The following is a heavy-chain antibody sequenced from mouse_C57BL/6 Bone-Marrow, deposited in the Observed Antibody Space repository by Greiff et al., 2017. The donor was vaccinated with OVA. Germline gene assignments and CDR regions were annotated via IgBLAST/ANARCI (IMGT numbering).Heavy chain of an antibody. V-gene: IGHV1-26*01. J-gene: IGHJ3*01. CDR3: ARTPFYYSNYEFAY. D-gene: IGHD2-5*01. CDR2: INPNNGGT. CDR1: GYTFTDYY. Sequence: VQLQQSGPELVKPGASVKISCKASGYTFTDYYMNWVKQSHGKSLEWIGDINPNNGGTSYNQKFKGKATLTVDKSSSTAYMELRSLTSEDSAVYYCARTPFYYSNYEFAYWGQGTLVTVS.